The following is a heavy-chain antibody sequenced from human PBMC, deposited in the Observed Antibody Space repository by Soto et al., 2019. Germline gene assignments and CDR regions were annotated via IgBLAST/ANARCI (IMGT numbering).Heavy chain of an antibody. Sequence: SVKVSCKASGGTFSSYAISWVRQAPGQGLEWMGGIIPIFGTANYAQKFQGRVTITADESTSTAYMELSSLRSEDTAVYYCARVYIAEAGAAFDYWGQGNLVNVS. CDR1: GGTFSSYA. CDR3: ARVYIAEAGAAFDY. V-gene: IGHV1-69*13. D-gene: IGHD6-13*01. J-gene: IGHJ4*02. CDR2: IIPIFGTA.